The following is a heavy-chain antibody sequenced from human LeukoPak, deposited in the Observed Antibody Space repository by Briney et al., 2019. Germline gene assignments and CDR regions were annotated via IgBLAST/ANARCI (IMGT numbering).Heavy chain of an antibody. J-gene: IGHJ4*02. CDR3: AREGSGSYFNPSRDFDY. CDR1: GYTFTSYY. Sequence: GASVKVSFKASGYTFTSYYMHWVRQAPGQGLEWMGIINPSGGSTSYAQKFQGRVTMTRDTSTSTVYMELSSLRSEDTAVYYCAREGSGSYFNPSRDFDYWGQGTLVTVSS. V-gene: IGHV1-46*01. D-gene: IGHD1-26*01. CDR2: INPSGGST.